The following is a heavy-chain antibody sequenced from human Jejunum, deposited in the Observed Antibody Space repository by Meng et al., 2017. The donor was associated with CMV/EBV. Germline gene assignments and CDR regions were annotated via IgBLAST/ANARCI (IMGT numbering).Heavy chain of an antibody. CDR2: LSWSSSIM. J-gene: IGHJ1*01. CDR3: TRDPNQLVLEYFQH. D-gene: IGHD1-14*01. CDR1: GLTFSSAS. V-gene: IGHV3-48*04. Sequence: GLTFSSASMKWVGQAPGKELEWISYLSWSSSIMYYSDSVKGRFTISRDNAKNSLYLQMNSLRGEDTAVYYCTRDPNQLVLEYFQHWGQGTPVTVSS.